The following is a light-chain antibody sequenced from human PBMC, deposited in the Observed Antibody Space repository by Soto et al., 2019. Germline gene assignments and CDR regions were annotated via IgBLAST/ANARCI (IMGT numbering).Light chain of an antibody. J-gene: IGKJ2*01. CDR2: RAS. CDR1: QSVSSIY. CDR3: QQCGGSPPYT. V-gene: IGKV3-20*01. Sequence: EIVLTQSPGTLSLSPGERATLSCRASQSVSSIYLAWYQQKPGQAPRLLIYRASSRATGIPDRFSGSGSGTDFTLTISRLEPEDFAVYYCQQCGGSPPYTFGQGTKLEIK.